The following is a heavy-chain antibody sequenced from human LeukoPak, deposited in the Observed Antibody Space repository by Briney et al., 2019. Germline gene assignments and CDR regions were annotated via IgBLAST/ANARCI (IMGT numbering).Heavy chain of an antibody. CDR1: GGSISSYY. CDR2: VNWNSGSI. Sequence: LSLTCTVSGGSISSYYWSWIRQPPGKGPEWVARVNWNSGSIDYADSVKGRFTISRDNTKNSVYLQMNSLRAEDTALYYCAKDLGYGDYRINSDYFDYWGRGALVIVSS. V-gene: IGHV3-9*01. CDR3: AKDLGYGDYRINSDYFDY. D-gene: IGHD4-17*01. J-gene: IGHJ4*02.